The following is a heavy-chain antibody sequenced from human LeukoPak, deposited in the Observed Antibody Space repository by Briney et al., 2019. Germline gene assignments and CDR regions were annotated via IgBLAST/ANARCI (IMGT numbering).Heavy chain of an antibody. Sequence: PSETLSLTCTVSGGSISSSSYYWGWIRQPPGKGLEWIGTISYSGSTYYNPSLKSRVTISVDTSKNQFSLKLSSVTAADTAVYSCARHRALGEILRYFDYWGQGTLVTVSS. CDR1: GGSISSSSYY. J-gene: IGHJ4*02. D-gene: IGHD1-26*01. CDR3: ARHRALGEILRYFDY. CDR2: ISYSGST. V-gene: IGHV4-39*01.